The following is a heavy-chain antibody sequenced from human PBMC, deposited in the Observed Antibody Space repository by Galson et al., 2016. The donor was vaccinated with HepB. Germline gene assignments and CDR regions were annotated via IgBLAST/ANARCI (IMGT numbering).Heavy chain of an antibody. V-gene: IGHV4-31*03. CDR1: GGSISSAGFY. CDR3: ARDNVMGAKNWFDP. D-gene: IGHD1-26*01. CDR2: IYYGGST. J-gene: IGHJ5*02. Sequence: TLSLTCTVSGGSISSAGFYWTWIRQLPGRGLEWIGYIYYGGSTFYNPSLQSRATMSVDTSKNQFSLRLESVTAADTAVYYCARDNVMGAKNWFDPWGQGTLVTVSS.